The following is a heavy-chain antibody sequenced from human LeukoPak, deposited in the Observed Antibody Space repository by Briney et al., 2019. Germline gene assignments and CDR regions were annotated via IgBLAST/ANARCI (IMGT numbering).Heavy chain of an antibody. CDR1: GLTVRCNY. CDR2: IYSEGTT. V-gene: IGHV3-66*02. J-gene: IGHJ4*02. CDR3: LRVDVWGAYCGGGCYWGAWR. D-gene: IGHD2-21*02. Sequence: VRSLTLYCAASGLTVRCNYMRWARPARRKGLEWVSFIYSEGTTYDAQSVTARFTISKDKSKNTLYIELNSLRAKETEATTWLRVDVWGAYCGGGCYWGAWRWGQGTLVAVSS.